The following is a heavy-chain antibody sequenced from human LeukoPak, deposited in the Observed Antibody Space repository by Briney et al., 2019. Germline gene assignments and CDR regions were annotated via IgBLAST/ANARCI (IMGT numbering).Heavy chain of an antibody. CDR1: GGTFSSYA. CDR2: IIPIFGTA. J-gene: IGHJ3*02. D-gene: IGHD3-22*01. CDR3: ARDRNYYDSSGYDAFDI. V-gene: IGHV1-69*01. Sequence: ASVKVSCKASGGTFSSYAISWVRQAPGQGLEWMGGIIPIFGTANYAQKFQGRATITADESTSTAYMELSSLRSEDTAVYYCARDRNYYDSSGYDAFDIWGQGTMVTVSS.